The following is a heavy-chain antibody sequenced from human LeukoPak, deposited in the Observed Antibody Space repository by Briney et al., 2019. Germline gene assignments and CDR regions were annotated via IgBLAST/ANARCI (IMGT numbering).Heavy chain of an antibody. CDR1: GYTFTSYG. D-gene: IGHD6-19*01. V-gene: IGHV1-18*01. Sequence: GASAKVSCKASGYTFTSYGISWVRQAPGQGPEWMGWIAVYNGDTKFLQKFQGRVTLTTHASTNTAYMELRSLTSDDTAVYYCARQAGYSTGWYGGYYFDHWGQGTPVTVSS. CDR2: IAVYNGDT. CDR3: ARQAGYSTGWYGGYYFDH. J-gene: IGHJ4*02.